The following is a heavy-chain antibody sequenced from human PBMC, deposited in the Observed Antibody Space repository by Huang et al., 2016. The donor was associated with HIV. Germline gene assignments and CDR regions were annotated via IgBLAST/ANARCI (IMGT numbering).Heavy chain of an antibody. CDR2: VFYGGNT. V-gene: IGHV4-39*01. D-gene: IGHD2-2*01. CDR3: ASGEYGKNAYDI. Sequence: QLQLQESGPGLVRPSETLSLTCSVSGGSVNSGYYYWGWIRQPPGKGLEWIASVFYGGNTFYNPSLKSRVSMSVDTSKKRFSLNLSSVTAADTAVYFCASGEYGKNAYDIWGQGTVVTVSA. J-gene: IGHJ3*02. CDR1: GGSVNSGYYY.